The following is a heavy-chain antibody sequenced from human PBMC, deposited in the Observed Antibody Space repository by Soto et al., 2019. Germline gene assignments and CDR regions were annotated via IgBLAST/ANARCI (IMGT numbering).Heavy chain of an antibody. CDR3: ARRRVFFDC. Sequence: SETLSLTCTVSGASINSNTYYWGWIRQPPGKGLEWIGSVFSSGTTYYSPSLKGRVTILMDMSRNQFFLNLNSVTAADTATYYCARRRVFFDCWGQGARVTVSS. V-gene: IGHV4-39*01. CDR1: GASINSNTYY. CDR2: VFSSGTT. J-gene: IGHJ4*02.